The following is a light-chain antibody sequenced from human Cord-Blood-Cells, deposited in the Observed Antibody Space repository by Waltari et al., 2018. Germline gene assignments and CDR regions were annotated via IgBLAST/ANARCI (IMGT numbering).Light chain of an antibody. V-gene: IGKV1-33*01. Sequence: IQMTQSPSSRSASVGDRVTITCQASQDISNYLNWYQQKPGKAPKLLIYDASNLETGVPSRFSGSGSGTDFTFTISSLQPEDIATYYCQQYDNLPRTFGQGTKVEIK. J-gene: IGKJ1*01. CDR2: DAS. CDR1: QDISNY. CDR3: QQYDNLPRT.